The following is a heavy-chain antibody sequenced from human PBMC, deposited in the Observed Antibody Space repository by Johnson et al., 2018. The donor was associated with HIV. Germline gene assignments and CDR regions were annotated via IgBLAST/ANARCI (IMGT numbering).Heavy chain of an antibody. CDR3: AKNFRGGIVATGDAFDT. CDR1: GFTFSSYA. D-gene: IGHD6-13*01. Sequence: QVQLVESGGGVVQPGRSLRLSFAASGFTFSSYAMHWVRQAPGKGLEWVAAISYDGSNKSYSDSVQGRFTIHRDNSKNTLYLQMNSLRAEDTAMYYCAKNFRGGIVATGDAFDTWGQGTMVTVSS. J-gene: IGHJ3*02. CDR2: ISYDGSNK. V-gene: IGHV3-30*04.